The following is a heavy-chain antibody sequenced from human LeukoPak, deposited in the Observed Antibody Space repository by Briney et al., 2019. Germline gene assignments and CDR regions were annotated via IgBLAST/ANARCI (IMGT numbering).Heavy chain of an antibody. Sequence: SETLSLTCTVSGGSISSYYWSWIRQPPGKRLEWIGYIYYSGSTNYNPSLKSRVTISVDTSTNQFSLKLNSVTAADTAVYYCARSQHDYGDYPHDAWGQGTLVTVSS. CDR2: IYYSGST. CDR3: ARSQHDYGDYPHDA. J-gene: IGHJ5*02. D-gene: IGHD4-17*01. V-gene: IGHV4-59*08. CDR1: GGSISSYY.